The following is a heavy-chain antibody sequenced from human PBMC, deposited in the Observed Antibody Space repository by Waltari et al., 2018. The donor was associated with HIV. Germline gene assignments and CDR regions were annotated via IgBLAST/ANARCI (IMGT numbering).Heavy chain of an antibody. D-gene: IGHD4-17*01. V-gene: IGHV4-39*01. CDR2: VYSNGVT. Sequence: QLQLQESGPALVKPSDTLPLTCTVSTGYITQSYYWDWVRQSPGTGLEWIGTVYSNGVTHCTPSLESRVTMSVDTSKNQFSLTLTSVTAADTALYFCATLRTVTGTIDDWGQGILVTVSS. CDR3: ATLRTVTGTIDD. J-gene: IGHJ4*02. CDR1: TGYITQSYY.